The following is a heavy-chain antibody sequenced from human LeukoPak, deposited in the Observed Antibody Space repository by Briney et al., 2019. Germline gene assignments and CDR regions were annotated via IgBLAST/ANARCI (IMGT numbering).Heavy chain of an antibody. CDR3: ASLIDNWNDADY. J-gene: IGHJ4*02. CDR2: IYYSGST. D-gene: IGHD1-20*01. Sequence: SETLSLTCTVSGGSISSYYWSWIRQPPAKGLEWIGYIYYSGSTNYNPSLKSRVTISVDTSKNQCSLKLSSVTAADTAVYYCASLIDNWNDADYWGQGTLVTVSS. CDR1: GGSISSYY. V-gene: IGHV4-59*01.